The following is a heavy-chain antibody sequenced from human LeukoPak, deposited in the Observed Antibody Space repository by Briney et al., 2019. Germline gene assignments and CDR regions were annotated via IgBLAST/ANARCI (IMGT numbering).Heavy chain of an antibody. D-gene: IGHD4-11*01. CDR3: ARLTTVTTDY. CDR2: IYYSGST. CDR1: GGSISSYY. V-gene: IGHV4-59*12. Sequence: PSETLSLTCTVSGGSISSYYWSWIRQPPGKGLEWIGYIYYSGSTYYNPSLKSRVTISVDTSKNQFSLKLSSVTAADTAVYYCARLTTVTTDYWGQGTLVTVSS. J-gene: IGHJ4*02.